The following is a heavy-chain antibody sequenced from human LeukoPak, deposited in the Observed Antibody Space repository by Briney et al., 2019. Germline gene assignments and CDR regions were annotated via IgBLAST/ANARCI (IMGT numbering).Heavy chain of an antibody. CDR3: ARDRVWFGESPFDY. J-gene: IGHJ4*02. CDR2: IHYSGST. V-gene: IGHV4-59*12. Sequence: SETLSPTCTVSGGSISSYYWSWIRQPPGKGLEWIGYIHYSGSTNYNPSLKSRVTMSVDTSKNQFSLKLSSVTAADTAVYYCARDRVWFGESPFDYWGQGTLVTVSS. CDR1: GGSISSYY. D-gene: IGHD3-10*01.